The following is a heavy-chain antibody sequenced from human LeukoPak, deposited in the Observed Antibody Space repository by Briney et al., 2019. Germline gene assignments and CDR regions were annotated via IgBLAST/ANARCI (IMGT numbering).Heavy chain of an antibody. D-gene: IGHD2-2*01. Sequence: GASVTVSCKASGYTFTSYGISWVRQAPGQGLEWMGWISAYNGNTNYAQKLQGRVTMTTDTSTSTAYMELRSLRSDDTAVYYCARDRYVVVPAATNYYYYYGMDVWGQGTTVTVSS. V-gene: IGHV1-18*01. J-gene: IGHJ6*02. CDR3: ARDRYVVVPAATNYYYYYGMDV. CDR2: ISAYNGNT. CDR1: GYTFTSYG.